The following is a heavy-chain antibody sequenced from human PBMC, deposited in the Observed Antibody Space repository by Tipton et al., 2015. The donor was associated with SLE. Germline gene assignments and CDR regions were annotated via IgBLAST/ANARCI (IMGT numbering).Heavy chain of an antibody. J-gene: IGHJ4*02. CDR3: AKGRYSNIWFPSFDY. CDR2: ISYDGSNK. Sequence: SLRLSCAASGFTFSSYGMHWVRQAPGKGLEWVAVISYDGSNKYYADSVKGRFTISRDNAKNSLYLQMNSLRAEDMALYYCAKGRYSNIWFPSFDYWGQGTLITVSS. CDR1: GFTFSSYG. V-gene: IGHV3-30*18. D-gene: IGHD5-12*01.